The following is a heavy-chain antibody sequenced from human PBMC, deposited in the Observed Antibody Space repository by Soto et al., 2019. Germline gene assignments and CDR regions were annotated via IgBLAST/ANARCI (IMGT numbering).Heavy chain of an antibody. V-gene: IGHV3-15*01. Sequence: GGFLRLSCAASGFTFSNALMSWVRQAPGKGLEWVGRIKSKTDGGTTDYAAPVKGRFTISRDDSKNTLYLQMNSLKTEDTAVYYCTTAGPIAYYDILTGYYVHYYYYMDVWGKGTTVTVSS. CDR1: GFTFSNAL. CDR2: IKSKTDGGTT. CDR3: TTAGPIAYYDILTGYYVHYYYYMDV. D-gene: IGHD3-9*01. J-gene: IGHJ6*03.